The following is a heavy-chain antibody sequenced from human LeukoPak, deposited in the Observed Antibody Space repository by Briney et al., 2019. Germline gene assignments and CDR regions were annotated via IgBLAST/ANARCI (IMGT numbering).Heavy chain of an antibody. CDR3: ARAIAVAGSYNWFDP. D-gene: IGHD6-19*01. J-gene: IGHJ5*02. CDR1: GFTFSTYS. Sequence: GGSLRLSCVVPGFTFSTYSMHWVRQAPGKGLGWVSYISSRSSTIYYADSVRGRFTISRDNAKNSLYLQMNSLRDEDTAVYYCARAIAVAGSYNWFDPWGQGTLVTVSS. V-gene: IGHV3-48*02. CDR2: ISSRSSTI.